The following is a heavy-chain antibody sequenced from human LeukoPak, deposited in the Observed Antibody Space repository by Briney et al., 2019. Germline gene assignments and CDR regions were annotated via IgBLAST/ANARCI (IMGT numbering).Heavy chain of an antibody. CDR3: ARGYYYDSSGYYYGHAY. V-gene: IGHV3-20*04. D-gene: IGHD3-22*01. CDR1: GFTFDDYG. J-gene: IGHJ4*02. Sequence: GGSLRLSCAASGFTFDDYGMGWVRLAPGKGLEWVSGINWNGGSTVYADSVKGRFTISRDNAKNSLYLQMNSLRAEDTALYYCARGYYYDSSGYYYGHAYWGQGTLVTVSS. CDR2: INWNGGST.